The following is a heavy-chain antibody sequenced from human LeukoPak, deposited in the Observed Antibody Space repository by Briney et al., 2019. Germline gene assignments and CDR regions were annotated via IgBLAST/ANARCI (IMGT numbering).Heavy chain of an antibody. Sequence: ASVKVSCKVSGYTLTELSMHWVRQAPGKGLEWMGGFDPEDGETIYAQKFQGRVTMTEDTSTDTAYMELSSLRSEDTAVYYCATDQGAYYDFWSGYYIWAQGTLVTVSS. V-gene: IGHV1-24*01. CDR3: ATDQGAYYDFWSGYYI. CDR1: GYTLTELS. CDR2: FDPEDGET. J-gene: IGHJ4*02. D-gene: IGHD3-3*01.